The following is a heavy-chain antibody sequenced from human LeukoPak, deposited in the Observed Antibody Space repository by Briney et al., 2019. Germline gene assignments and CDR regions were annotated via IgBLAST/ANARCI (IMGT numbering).Heavy chain of an antibody. Sequence: GGSLRLSCTAPRFTFCDSAMSWVRQAPGKGLEWVGFIRSKAYGGTTEYAASVKGRFTISKDDSKSIAYLQMNSLKTEDAAVYYCTRYGGNSFSYWGQGTLVTVSS. CDR2: IRSKAYGGTT. J-gene: IGHJ4*02. V-gene: IGHV3-49*04. CDR3: TRYGGNSFSY. CDR1: RFTFCDSA. D-gene: IGHD4-23*01.